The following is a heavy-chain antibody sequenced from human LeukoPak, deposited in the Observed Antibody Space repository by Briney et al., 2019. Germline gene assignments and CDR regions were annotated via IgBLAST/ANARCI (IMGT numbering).Heavy chain of an antibody. V-gene: IGHV3-23*01. J-gene: IGHJ6*02. CDR3: AKDGTTVTTWGGPYYYGMDV. CDR1: GFTFSSYA. Sequence: HPGGSLRLSCAASGFTFSSYAMSWVRQAPGKGLEWVSAISGSGGSTYYADSVKGRFTISRDNSKNTLYLQMNSLRAEDTAVYYCAKDGTTVTTWGGPYYYGMDVWGQGTTVTVSS. CDR2: ISGSGGST. D-gene: IGHD4-17*01.